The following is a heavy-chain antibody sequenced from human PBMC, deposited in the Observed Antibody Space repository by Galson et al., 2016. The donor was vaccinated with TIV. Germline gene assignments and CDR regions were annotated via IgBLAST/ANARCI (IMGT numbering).Heavy chain of an antibody. D-gene: IGHD1-26*01. CDR3: ARDRMSPLVGATQDF. Sequence: SVKVSCKASGYTFTSYYGISWVRQAPGQGLEWMGWLSGYSGNTNHAQKFPGRFTMTTNTSTRTAYMELRSLRSDDTAVYYCARDRMSPLVGATQDFGGQGTLVSVSS. J-gene: IGHJ4*02. V-gene: IGHV1-18*01. CDR2: LSGYSGNT. CDR1: GYTFTSYYG.